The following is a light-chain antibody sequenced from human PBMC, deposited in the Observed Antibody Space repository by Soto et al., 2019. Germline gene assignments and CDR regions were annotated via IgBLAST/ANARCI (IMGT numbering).Light chain of an antibody. V-gene: IGKV1-39*01. Sequence: DIQMTQSPSSLSASVGDRVTITCRAGKSITSYLNWYQQKPGKAPKLLIYAASSLQSGVPSRFSGSGSGTDFILTISSLQPEDFATYYCQQSYSTPLTFGGGTKVEIK. CDR3: QQSYSTPLT. CDR1: KSITSY. J-gene: IGKJ4*01. CDR2: AAS.